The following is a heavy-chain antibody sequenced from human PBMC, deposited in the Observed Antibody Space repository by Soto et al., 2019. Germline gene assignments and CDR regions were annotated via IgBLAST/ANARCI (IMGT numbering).Heavy chain of an antibody. CDR1: GFTFSSYS. CDR3: ASLAYYDFWSGYQPFDP. D-gene: IGHD3-3*01. V-gene: IGHV3-48*02. Sequence: EVQLVESGGGLVQPGGSLRLSCAASGFTFSSYSMNWVRQAPGKGLEWVSYISSSSSTIYYADSVKGRFTISRDNAKNSLYLQINSLRDEDTAVYYCASLAYYDFWSGYQPFDPWGQGTLVTVSS. CDR2: ISSSSSTI. J-gene: IGHJ5*02.